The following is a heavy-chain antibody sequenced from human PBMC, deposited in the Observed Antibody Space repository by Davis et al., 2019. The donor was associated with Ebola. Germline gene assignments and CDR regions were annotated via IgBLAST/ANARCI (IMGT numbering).Heavy chain of an antibody. Sequence: AASVKVSCKASGYTFTSYGISWVRQAPGQGLEWMGWIITDNGNRNYAQKFQGRVTITADKSTSTAYMELSSLRSEDTAIYYCARMPTVTADHWYFDLWGRGTLVTVSS. J-gene: IGHJ2*01. CDR2: IITDNGNR. CDR3: ARMPTVTADHWYFDL. V-gene: IGHV1-18*04. CDR1: GYTFTSYG. D-gene: IGHD4-17*01.